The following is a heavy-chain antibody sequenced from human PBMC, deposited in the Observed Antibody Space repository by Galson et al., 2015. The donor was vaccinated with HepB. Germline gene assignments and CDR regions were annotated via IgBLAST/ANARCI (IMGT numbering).Heavy chain of an antibody. CDR3: ARLVFRGIAAAGINPIDY. CDR2: IDPSDSYT. J-gene: IGHJ4*02. D-gene: IGHD6-13*01. Sequence: QSGAEVKKPGESLRISCKGSGYRFTSYWISWVRQMPGKGLEWMGRIDPSDSYTNYSPSFQGHATISADKSISTAYLQWSSLKASDTAMYYCARLVFRGIAAAGINPIDYWGQGTLVTVSS. V-gene: IGHV5-10-1*01. CDR1: GYRFTSYW.